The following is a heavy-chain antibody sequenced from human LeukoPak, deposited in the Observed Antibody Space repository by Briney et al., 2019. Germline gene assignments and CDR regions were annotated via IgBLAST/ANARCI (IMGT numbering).Heavy chain of an antibody. V-gene: IGHV4-59*01. CDR3: VRDRELNY. CDR2: VYNSGST. J-gene: IGHJ4*02. D-gene: IGHD3-10*01. CDR1: GGSISIYY. Sequence: PSETLSLTCTVSGGSISIYYWSWVRQPPGKGLEWLGYVYNSGSTSYNLSLKSRVTISSDTSKNQFSLKLTSVTAADTAVYYCVRDRELNYWGQGTLVTVSS.